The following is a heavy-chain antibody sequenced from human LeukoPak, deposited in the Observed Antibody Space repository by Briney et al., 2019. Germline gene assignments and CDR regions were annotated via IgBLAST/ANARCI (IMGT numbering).Heavy chain of an antibody. J-gene: IGHJ6*03. D-gene: IGHD3-10*01. CDR1: GGSISSSSYY. Sequence: SETLSLTCTVSGGSISSSSYYWGWIRQPPGKGLEWIGSIYYSGSTYYNPSLKSRVTISVDTSKNQFSLKLSSVTAADTAVYYCARDRGTMVRGVIHYYMDVWGKGTTVTVSS. V-gene: IGHV4-39*07. CDR3: ARDRGTMVRGVIHYYMDV. CDR2: IYYSGST.